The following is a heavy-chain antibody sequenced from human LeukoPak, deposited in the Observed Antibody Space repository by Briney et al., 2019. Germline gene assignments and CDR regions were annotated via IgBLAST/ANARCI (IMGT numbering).Heavy chain of an antibody. CDR2: IYPDGRA. Sequence: GGSLRLSCAASGVTVSTIYMGWFRQAPGKGLNWVSVIYPDGRAYYAESVKGRFTISRDSSENTLFLQMNSLRAEVTAVYYCATLKGWYGEGCFDYWGQGTLVTVSS. CDR1: GVTVSTIY. CDR3: ATLKGWYGEGCFDY. J-gene: IGHJ4*02. D-gene: IGHD3-10*01. V-gene: IGHV3-53*01.